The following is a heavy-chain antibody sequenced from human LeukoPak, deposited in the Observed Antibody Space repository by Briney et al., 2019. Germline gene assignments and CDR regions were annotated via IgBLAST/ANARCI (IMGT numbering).Heavy chain of an antibody. D-gene: IGHD3-10*01. Sequence: GGSLRLSCAASGFTFSSYSMNWVRQAPGKWLEWVSSISSSSSYIYYADSVKGRFTISRDNAKNSLYLQMNSLRAEDTAVYYCAKSRSYTVRDAFEIWGQGTKVTVSS. V-gene: IGHV3-21*04. CDR1: GFTFSSYS. CDR2: ISSSSSYI. J-gene: IGHJ3*02. CDR3: AKSRSYTVRDAFEI.